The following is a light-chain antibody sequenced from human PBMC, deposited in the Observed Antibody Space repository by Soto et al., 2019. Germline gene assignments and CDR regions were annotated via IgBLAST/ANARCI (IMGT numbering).Light chain of an antibody. CDR1: QSVHTN. J-gene: IGKJ4*02. CDR3: LKCYVSRT. V-gene: IGKV3-15*01. CDR2: AVS. Sequence: EIVMTQSPSTLSVSIGERATLSCRASQSVHTNLAWYQQKPGQAPMLLIHAVSTMPTGIPSRFSGSGSGTEFTLTIRSLQSEDFAVYYCLKCYVSRTFGGGTKVDI.